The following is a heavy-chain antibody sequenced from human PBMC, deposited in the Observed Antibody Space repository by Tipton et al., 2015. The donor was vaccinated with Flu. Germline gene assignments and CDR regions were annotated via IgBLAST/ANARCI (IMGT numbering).Heavy chain of an antibody. D-gene: IGHD3-10*01. CDR3: ARDQGFGGGLAYDYYALGV. J-gene: IGHJ6*02. CDR2: IYYSGST. V-gene: IGHV4-31*03. CDR1: GDSISSGGAY. Sequence: TLSLTCTVSGDSISSGGAYWSWIRQRPGKGLEWIGCIYYSGSTYYNPSLESRVTISVDTSEYQFSLKLSSVTAADTAVYYCARDQGFGGGLAYDYYALGVWGQATTVTVSS.